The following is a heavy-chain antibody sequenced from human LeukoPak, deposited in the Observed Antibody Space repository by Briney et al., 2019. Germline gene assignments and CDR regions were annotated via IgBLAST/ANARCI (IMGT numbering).Heavy chain of an antibody. CDR2: ISYDGSNK. V-gene: IGHV3-30-3*01. CDR3: ARDALVIVGAIDY. CDR1: GFTFSGYA. J-gene: IGHJ4*02. D-gene: IGHD1-26*01. Sequence: GGSLRLSCAASGFTFSGYAMHWVRQAPGKGLEWVAVISYDGSNKYYADSVKGRFTISRDNSKNTLYLQMNSLRAEDTAVYYCARDALVIVGAIDYWGQGTLVTVSS.